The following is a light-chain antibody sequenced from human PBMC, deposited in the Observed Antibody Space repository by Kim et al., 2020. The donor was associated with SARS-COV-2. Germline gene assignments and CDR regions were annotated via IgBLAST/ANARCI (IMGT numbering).Light chain of an antibody. CDR3: GESHSINGQVGYV. Sequence: LTVTLSRDDSTYTSEWYQQRPGKSPQYIMKVRSDGIHGKGDGIPDRFMGSSSGADLYLTFSNLQSDDEADYHCGESHSINGQVGYVFGTGTKVTVL. CDR1: RDDSTYT. CDR2: VRSDGIH. V-gene: IGLV4-3*01. J-gene: IGLJ1*01.